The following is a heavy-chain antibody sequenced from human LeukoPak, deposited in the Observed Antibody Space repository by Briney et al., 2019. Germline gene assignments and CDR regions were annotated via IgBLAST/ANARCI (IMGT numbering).Heavy chain of an antibody. J-gene: IGHJ3*02. Sequence: PSETLSLTCTVSGGFISSSSYNWGWIRQPPGKGLEWIGSIYYSGNTYYNPSLKSRVTISVDTSKNQFSLKLSSVTAADTAVYYCARGRDMVWGVIIGGYSFDIWGLGTMVTVSS. CDR3: ARGRDMVWGVIIGGYSFDI. CDR2: IYYSGNT. D-gene: IGHD3-10*01. V-gene: IGHV4-39*01. CDR1: GGFISSSSYN.